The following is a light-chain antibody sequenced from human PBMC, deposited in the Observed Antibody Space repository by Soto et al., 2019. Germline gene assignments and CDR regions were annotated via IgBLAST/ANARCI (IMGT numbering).Light chain of an antibody. CDR3: QQYGDSLLT. V-gene: IGKV3-20*01. Sequence: ENVLTQSPGTLSLSPGERATLSCRASQSISSSYLAWYQQKPGQTPRLLIYHASNRATGIPDRFSGSGSGTDFTLTISRLEPEDFAVYYCQQYGDSLLTFGGGTKVEIE. J-gene: IGKJ4*01. CDR1: QSISSSY. CDR2: HAS.